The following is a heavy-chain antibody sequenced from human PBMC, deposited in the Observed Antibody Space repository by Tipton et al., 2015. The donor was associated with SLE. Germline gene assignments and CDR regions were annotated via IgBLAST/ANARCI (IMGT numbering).Heavy chain of an antibody. J-gene: IGHJ2*01. CDR1: GYSISSGYY. V-gene: IGHV4-38-2*02. Sequence: TLSLTCAVSGYSISSGYYWGWIRQPPGKGLEWIGSIYHSGSTYYNTSLQSRVTISVDTSKNQFSLKLSSVTAADTAVYYCARDLSGVKDLWGRGTLVTVSS. CDR3: ARDLSGVKDL. D-gene: IGHD3-10*01. CDR2: IYHSGST.